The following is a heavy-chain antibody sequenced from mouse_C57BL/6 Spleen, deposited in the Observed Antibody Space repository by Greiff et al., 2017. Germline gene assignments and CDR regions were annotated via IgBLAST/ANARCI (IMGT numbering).Heavy chain of an antibody. CDR2: LDPANGNT. V-gene: IGHV14-3*01. CDR1: GFNIKNTY. Sequence: EVQGVESVAELVRPGASVKLSCTASGFNIKNTYMHWVKQRPEQGLEWIGRLDPANGNTKYAPKFQGKATITADTSSNTAYLQLSSLTSEDTAIYYCARSSYGSSHWYFDVWGTGTTVTVSS. CDR3: ARSSYGSSHWYFDV. D-gene: IGHD1-1*01. J-gene: IGHJ1*03.